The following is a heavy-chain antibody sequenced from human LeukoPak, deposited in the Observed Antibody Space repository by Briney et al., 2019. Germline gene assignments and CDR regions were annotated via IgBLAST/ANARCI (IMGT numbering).Heavy chain of an antibody. D-gene: IGHD2-15*01. Sequence: GESLQISCKGSGYSFTSYWIAWVRQMPGKGLEWMGITYPGDSDTRYGPSFQGQVTISADKSIRTAYLQWSSLKSSDTAMYYCARRLVGVDYGMDVWGQGTTVTVSS. J-gene: IGHJ6*02. V-gene: IGHV5-51*01. CDR2: TYPGDSDT. CDR3: ARRLVGVDYGMDV. CDR1: GYSFTSYW.